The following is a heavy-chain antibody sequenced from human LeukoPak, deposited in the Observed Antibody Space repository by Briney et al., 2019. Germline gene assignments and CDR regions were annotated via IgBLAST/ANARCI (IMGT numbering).Heavy chain of an antibody. CDR3: ARVFLERLTSGYFDN. J-gene: IGHJ4*02. CDR2: ISYDGRQK. Sequence: GSLRLSCAAFGFTFSEYAIHWVRQAPGKGLEGVAVISYDGRQKYYGDSVKGRFTISRDNPKNTLYLQMNSLRDDDTAVYYCARVFLERLTSGYFDNWGQGTLVTVSP. D-gene: IGHD3-3*01. CDR1: GFTFSEYA. V-gene: IGHV3-30-3*01.